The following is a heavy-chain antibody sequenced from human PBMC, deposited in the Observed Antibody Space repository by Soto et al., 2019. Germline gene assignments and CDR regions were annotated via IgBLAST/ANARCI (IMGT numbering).Heavy chain of an antibody. CDR1: DGSISSYY. V-gene: IGHV4-59*08. J-gene: IGHJ4*02. CDR3: ARRYGYSFDY. D-gene: IGHD1-1*01. Sequence: PSETLSLTCPVSDGSISSYYWSWIRQPPGKGLEWIGYIYYSGSTNYNPSLKSRVTISVDTSKNQFSLKLSSVTAADTAVYYCARRYGYSFDYWGQGTLVTVS. CDR2: IYYSGST.